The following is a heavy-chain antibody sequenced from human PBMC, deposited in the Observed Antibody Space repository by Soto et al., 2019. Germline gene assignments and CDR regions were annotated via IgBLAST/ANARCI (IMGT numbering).Heavy chain of an antibody. CDR3: AKDPNGDYVGAFDS. J-gene: IGHJ4*02. V-gene: IGHV3-23*01. CDR2: IGGSGVIT. D-gene: IGHD4-17*01. Sequence: SRGSLRLSCRASGFSFSSFAMTCVRQAPGKGLEWVSSIGGSGVITYYADSVKGRFTISRDNSRNTLFLHMNSLRADDTAVYHCAKDPNGDYVGAFDSWGQGTLVTSPQ. CDR1: GFSFSSFA.